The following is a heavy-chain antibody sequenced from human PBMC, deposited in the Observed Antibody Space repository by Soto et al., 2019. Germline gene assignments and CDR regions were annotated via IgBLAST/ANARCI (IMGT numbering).Heavy chain of an antibody. J-gene: IGHJ4*02. CDR2: MYNTGST. CDR3: ARHPTVTEYYFDY. Sequence: PSETLSLTCTVSGGSISRYYWSWIRQPPGKGLEWIGYMYNTGSTVYNPPFKSRVTISVDTSKNQFSLKLNSVTAADTAVYYCARHPTVTEYYFDYWGQGTLVTVSS. D-gene: IGHD4-17*01. CDR1: GGSISRYY. V-gene: IGHV4-59*01.